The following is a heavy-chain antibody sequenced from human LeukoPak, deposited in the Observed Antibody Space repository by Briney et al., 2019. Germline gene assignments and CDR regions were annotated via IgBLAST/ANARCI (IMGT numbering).Heavy chain of an antibody. Sequence: GRSLRLSCAASGFTFSSYGMHWVRQAPGKGLEWVAVISYDGSNKYYADSVKGRFTISRDNSKNTLYLQMNSLRAEDTAVYYCAQGRLGYSYGAFDHWGQGTLVTVSS. CDR2: ISYDGSNK. D-gene: IGHD5-18*01. CDR1: GFTFSSYG. V-gene: IGHV3-30*18. J-gene: IGHJ4*02. CDR3: AQGRLGYSYGAFDH.